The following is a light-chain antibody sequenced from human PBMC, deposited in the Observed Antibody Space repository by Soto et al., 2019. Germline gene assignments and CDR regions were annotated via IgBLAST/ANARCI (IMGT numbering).Light chain of an antibody. CDR1: QSVSSTY. CDR3: QQYANSPLT. CDR2: GAY. Sequence: EIVLTQSPGTLSLSPGEGATLSCRASQSVSSTYLAWYQQRPGQAPRLLIYGAYSRATGIPDRFSGSGSGTDFTLTISRLEPEDFAVYDCQQYANSPLTFGPGTKVDIK. J-gene: IGKJ3*01. V-gene: IGKV3-20*01.